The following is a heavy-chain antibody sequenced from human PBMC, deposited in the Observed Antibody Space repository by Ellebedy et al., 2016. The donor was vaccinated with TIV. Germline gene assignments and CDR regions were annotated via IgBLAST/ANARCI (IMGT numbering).Heavy chain of an antibody. J-gene: IGHJ5*02. V-gene: IGHV3-33*08. Sequence: GESLKISCAASGFTFSSYAMSWVRQAPGKGLEWVAVIWYDGSNKYYADSVKGRFTISRDNSKNTLYLQMNSLRAEDTAVYYCARDGEYSYKNRGVVDPWGQGTLVTVSS. CDR3: ARDGEYSYKNRGVVDP. CDR1: GFTFSSYA. D-gene: IGHD5-18*01. CDR2: IWYDGSNK.